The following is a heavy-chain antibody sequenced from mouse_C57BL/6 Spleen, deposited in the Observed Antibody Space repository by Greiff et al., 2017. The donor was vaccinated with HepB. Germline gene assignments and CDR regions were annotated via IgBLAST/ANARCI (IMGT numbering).Heavy chain of an antibody. V-gene: IGHV1-82*01. CDR2: IYPGDGDT. CDR3: ARPYYGSSYCFDY. J-gene: IGHJ2*01. CDR1: GYAFSSSW. D-gene: IGHD1-1*01. Sequence: VKLQESGPELVKPGASVKISCKASGYAFSSSWMNWVKQRPGKGLEWIGRIYPGDGDTNYNGKFKGKATLTADKSSSTAYMQLSSLTSEDSAVYFCARPYYGSSYCFDYWGQGTTLTVSS.